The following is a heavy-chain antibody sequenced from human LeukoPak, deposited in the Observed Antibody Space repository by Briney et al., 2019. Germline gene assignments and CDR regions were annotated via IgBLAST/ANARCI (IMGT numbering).Heavy chain of an antibody. CDR1: GDSITRRSYS. Sequence: PSETLSLICTVSGDSITRRSYSWAWIRQRPGKGLEWIGSVYYNGNTYYNPSLKSRVTISVDTSDNQVSPTITSVTAADTAMYYCARHEPSSFYYESRGNWFDPWGQGAPVTVSS. CDR3: ARHEPSSFYYESRGNWFDP. CDR2: VYYNGNT. D-gene: IGHD3-22*01. J-gene: IGHJ5*02. V-gene: IGHV4-39*01.